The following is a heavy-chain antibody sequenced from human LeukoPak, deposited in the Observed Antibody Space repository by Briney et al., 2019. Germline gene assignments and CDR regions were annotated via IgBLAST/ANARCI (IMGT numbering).Heavy chain of an antibody. CDR1: GCTLSSYA. J-gene: IGHJ4*02. V-gene: IGHV1-69*05. D-gene: IGHD4-23*01. Sequence: AVPDSCKGSGCTLSSYAISGVRQAPGQGLEGMGGIIPIFGTANYAQKFQGRVTSTTDESTSTAYTELSNPRSADPAGYYCARAGYGGNRIDYWGQGTLVTAS. CDR2: IIPIFGTA. CDR3: ARAGYGGNRIDY.